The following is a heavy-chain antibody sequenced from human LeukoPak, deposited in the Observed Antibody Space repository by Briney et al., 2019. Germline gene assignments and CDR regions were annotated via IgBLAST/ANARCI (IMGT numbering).Heavy chain of an antibody. V-gene: IGHV3-23*01. CDR2: ISGSGGRI. CDR1: GFTFSIYS. Sequence: GGSLRLSCAASGFTFSIYSMIWLRKAPGKGLEWVSSISGSGGRIDYADSVKGRFTIFRDNSENALSMQMNSLTAEDTAVYYCAKNPRLEGWIYFDSWGQGILVTVSS. D-gene: IGHD1-1*01. CDR3: AKNPRLEGWIYFDS. J-gene: IGHJ4*02.